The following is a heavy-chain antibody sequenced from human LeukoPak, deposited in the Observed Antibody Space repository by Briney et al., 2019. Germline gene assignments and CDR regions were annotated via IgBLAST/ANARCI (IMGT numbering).Heavy chain of an antibody. J-gene: IGHJ4*02. Sequence: GGSLRLSCAATGFTFSSDGMHWVRQAPGKGLDWVAVISYDGSNKYYADSVKGRFTISRDNSKNTLYLQMNSLRAEDTAVFFFKQKPAYEILTGPRYFDYWGQGTLVTVSS. D-gene: IGHD3-9*01. CDR3: KQKPAYEILTGPRYFDY. V-gene: IGHV3-30*03. CDR1: GFTFSSDG. CDR2: ISYDGSNK.